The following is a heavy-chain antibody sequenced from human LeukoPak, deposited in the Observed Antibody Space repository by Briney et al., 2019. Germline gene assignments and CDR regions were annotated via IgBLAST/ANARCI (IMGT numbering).Heavy chain of an antibody. D-gene: IGHD2-21*02. CDR3: ARAVTALTTTYFYYYHMDV. Sequence: SETLSLTCAVYGGSFSDFYWTWTRQPPGEGLEWIGEINRGGSINSNPSLKSRVTMSVDTSKNQFSLHLSSVTAADTAVYYCARAVTALTTTYFYYYHMDVWGKGATVTVSS. CDR2: INRGGSI. J-gene: IGHJ6*03. CDR1: GGSFSDFY. V-gene: IGHV4-34*01.